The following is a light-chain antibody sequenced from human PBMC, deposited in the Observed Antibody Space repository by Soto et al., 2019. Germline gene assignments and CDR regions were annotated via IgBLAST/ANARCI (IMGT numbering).Light chain of an antibody. J-gene: IGKJ1*01. CDR1: QSLLHSNGYNY. CDR2: LGS. V-gene: IGKV2-28*01. Sequence: DLVMTQSPLSLPVTPGEPASISCRSSQSLLHSNGYNYVDWYLQKPGQSPQLLIYLGSNRASGVPDRFSSSGSGTDFTLKISRVEAEDVGVYYCMQALQTPRTFGQGTKVEIK. CDR3: MQALQTPRT.